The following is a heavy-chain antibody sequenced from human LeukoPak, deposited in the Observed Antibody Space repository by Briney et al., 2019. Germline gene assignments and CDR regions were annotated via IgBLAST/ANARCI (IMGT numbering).Heavy chain of an antibody. D-gene: IGHD2-2*01. CDR2: MYYSGST. V-gene: IGHV4-39*01. CDR3: ARHRVPAADDAFDV. CDR1: GGSISSSSDY. J-gene: IGHJ3*01. Sequence: SETLSLTCTVSGGSISSSSDYWGWIRQPPGKGLEWIGTMYYSGSTYYSPSLKGRVTISVDTSKNQFSLYLNSVTAADTAVYYCARHRVPAADDAFDVWGQGTMVTVSS.